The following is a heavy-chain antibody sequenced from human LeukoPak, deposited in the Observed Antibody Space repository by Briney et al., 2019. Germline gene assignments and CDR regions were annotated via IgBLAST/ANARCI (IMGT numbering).Heavy chain of an antibody. CDR3: ARSWGPRTSLDYFDY. D-gene: IGHD3-16*01. CDR2: TYYRSKWYN. V-gene: IGHV6-1*01. CDR1: GDSVSSNSAA. J-gene: IGHJ4*02. Sequence: SQTLSLTCAISGDSVSSNSAAWNWIRQSPSRGLEWLGRTYYRSKWYNDYAVSVKSRITINPDTSKNQFSLQLNSATPEDTAVYYCARSWGPRTSLDYFDYWGQGTLVTVSS.